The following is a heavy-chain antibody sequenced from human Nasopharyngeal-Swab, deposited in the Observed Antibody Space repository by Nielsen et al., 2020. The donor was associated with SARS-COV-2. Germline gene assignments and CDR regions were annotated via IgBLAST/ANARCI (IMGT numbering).Heavy chain of an antibody. CDR1: GFNLRSYA. V-gene: IGHV3-64*01. J-gene: IGHJ5*01. CDR3: ARALGGHPDS. Sequence: GESLKISCAASGFNLRSYAMHWVRQAPGKGLEYVSVISGDGGTTFYANSVKGRFTISRDNSKTTLYLQMGSLRPEDTAVYYCARALGGHPDSWGQGTLVTISS. D-gene: IGHD2-15*01. CDR2: ISGDGGTT.